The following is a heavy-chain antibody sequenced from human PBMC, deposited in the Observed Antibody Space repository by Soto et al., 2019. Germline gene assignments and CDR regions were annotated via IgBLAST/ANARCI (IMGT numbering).Heavy chain of an antibody. CDR2: ISWNSGSI. J-gene: IGHJ4*02. CDR1: GFTFDDYA. D-gene: IGHD6-19*01. Sequence: EVQLVESGGGLVQPGRSLRLSCAASGFTFDDYAMHWVRQAPGKGLGGVSGISWNSGSIGYADSVKGRFTISRDNAKNSLYLQMNSLRAEDTALYYCAKGEWSSGWDYYFDYWGQGTLVTVSS. V-gene: IGHV3-9*01. CDR3: AKGEWSSGWDYYFDY.